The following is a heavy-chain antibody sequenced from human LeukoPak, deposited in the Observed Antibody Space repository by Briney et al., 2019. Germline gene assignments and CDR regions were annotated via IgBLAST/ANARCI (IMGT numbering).Heavy chain of an antibody. J-gene: IGHJ4*02. V-gene: IGHV1-18*01. Sequence: ASVKVSCKAAGYTFTSYDISWVRQAPGQGLEWMGWISVYDGHTNYAQKLQGRVTMTTDTSTSTAYMELRSLRSDDTAVYYCARDKGGRYSYGYGFDYWGQGTLVTVSS. D-gene: IGHD5-18*01. CDR3: ARDKGGRYSYGYGFDY. CDR2: ISVYDGHT. CDR1: GYTFTSYD.